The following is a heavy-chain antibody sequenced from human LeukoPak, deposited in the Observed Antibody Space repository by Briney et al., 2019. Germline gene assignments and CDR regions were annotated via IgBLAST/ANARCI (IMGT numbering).Heavy chain of an antibody. Sequence: GGSLRLSCAASGFTFSSYGMHWVRQAPGKGLEWVAVISYDGSNKYYADSVKGRFTISRDNSKNTLYLQMNSLRAEDTAVYYCARDLRDSVGYYGMDVWGQGTTVTVSS. J-gene: IGHJ6*02. D-gene: IGHD4-23*01. CDR3: ARDLRDSVGYYGMDV. V-gene: IGHV3-30*03. CDR1: GFTFSSYG. CDR2: ISYDGSNK.